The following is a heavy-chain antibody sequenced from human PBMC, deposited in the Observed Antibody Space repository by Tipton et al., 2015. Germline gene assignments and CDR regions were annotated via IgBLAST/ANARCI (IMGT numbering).Heavy chain of an antibody. V-gene: IGHV3-30*18. CDR3: AKDRSDVVTTAEYFQY. CDR2: ISSDGSNK. D-gene: IGHD5-12*01. Sequence: SLRLSCSAAGFTVSRYAMHWVRQAPGKGLEWVAVISSDGSNKWYADSVKGRFTISRDESQNTVYLQMNSLRAEDTAVYFCAKDRSDVVTTAEYFQYWGQGTLVTVSS. J-gene: IGHJ1*01. CDR1: GFTVSRYA.